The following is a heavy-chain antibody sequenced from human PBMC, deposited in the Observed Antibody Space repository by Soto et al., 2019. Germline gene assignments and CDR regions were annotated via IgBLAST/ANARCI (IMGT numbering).Heavy chain of an antibody. Sequence: ETLSLTCTVSRASMTNNYWTWFRQPPGQGLESISYIYYIGDTNSNPSLKSRVTISIDTSKKQFSLQLRSVTAADTAVYYCAIGDPITIFGVARGPNWFDPWGQGTLVTVSS. D-gene: IGHD3-3*01. CDR1: RASMTNNY. V-gene: IGHV4-59*01. CDR2: IYYIGDT. CDR3: AIGDPITIFGVARGPNWFDP. J-gene: IGHJ5*02.